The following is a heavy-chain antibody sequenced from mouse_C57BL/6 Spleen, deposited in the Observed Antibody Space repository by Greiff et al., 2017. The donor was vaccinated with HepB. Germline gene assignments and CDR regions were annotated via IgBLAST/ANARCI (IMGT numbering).Heavy chain of an antibody. Sequence: EVMLVESEGGLVQPGSSMKLSCTASGFTFSDYYMAWVRQVPEKGLERVANINYDGSSTYYLDSLKSRFIISRDNAKNILYLQMSSLKSEDTATYYCAREGDYDGFAYWGQGTLVTVSA. CDR2: INYDGSST. J-gene: IGHJ3*01. CDR1: GFTFSDYY. CDR3: AREGDYDGFAY. D-gene: IGHD2-4*01. V-gene: IGHV5-16*01.